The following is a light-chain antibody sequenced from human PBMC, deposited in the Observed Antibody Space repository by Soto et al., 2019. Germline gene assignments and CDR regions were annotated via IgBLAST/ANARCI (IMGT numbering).Light chain of an antibody. CDR1: SSDVGSYKL. J-gene: IGLJ7*01. Sequence: QSVLTQPASVSGSPGQSITISCTGTSSDVGSYKLVSWYQQHPGKAPKLMISEVSKRPSGICDRFSGSKSGSTASLTISGLQAEDEADYYCCSYAGTSTHTVFGGGTQLTVL. V-gene: IGLV2-23*02. CDR2: EVS. CDR3: CSYAGTSTHTV.